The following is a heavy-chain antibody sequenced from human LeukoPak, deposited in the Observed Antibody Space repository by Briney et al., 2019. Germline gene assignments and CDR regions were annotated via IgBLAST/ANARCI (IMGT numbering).Heavy chain of an antibody. CDR1: GFTFSSYW. CDR3: AREVRVRGVICGFDP. V-gene: IGHV3-7*01. CDR2: IKQDGSEK. D-gene: IGHD3-10*01. J-gene: IGHJ5*02. Sequence: PGGSLRLSCAASGFTFSSYWMSWVRQAPGKGLEWVANIKQDGSEKYYVDSVKGRFTISRDNAKNSLYLQMNSLRAEDTAAYYCAREVRVRGVICGFDPWGQGTLVTVSS.